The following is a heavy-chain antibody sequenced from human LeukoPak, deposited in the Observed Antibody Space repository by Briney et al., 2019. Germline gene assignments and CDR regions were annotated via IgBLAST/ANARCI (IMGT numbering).Heavy chain of an antibody. Sequence: ASVKVSCKASGGTFSSYAISWVRQAPGQGLEWMGRIIPILGIANYAQKFQGRVTITADKSTSTAYMELSSLRSEDTAVYYCARDSAMAGTSHGYWGQGTLVTVSS. J-gene: IGHJ4*02. D-gene: IGHD6-19*01. V-gene: IGHV1-69*04. CDR2: IIPILGIA. CDR1: GGTFSSYA. CDR3: ARDSAMAGTSHGY.